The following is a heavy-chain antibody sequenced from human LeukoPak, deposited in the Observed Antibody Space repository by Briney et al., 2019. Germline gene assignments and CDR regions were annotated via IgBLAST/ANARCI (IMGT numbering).Heavy chain of an antibody. V-gene: IGHV1-8*02. CDR1: GGTFSSYA. CDR2: MNPNSGNT. CDR3: AIRHQWLVRGGDY. Sequence: ASVKVSCKASGGTFSSYAINWVRQATGQGLEWMGWMNPNSGNTGYAQKFQGRVTMTRNTSISTAYMELSSLRSEDTAVYYCAIRHQWLVRGGDYWGQGTLVTVSS. J-gene: IGHJ4*02. D-gene: IGHD6-19*01.